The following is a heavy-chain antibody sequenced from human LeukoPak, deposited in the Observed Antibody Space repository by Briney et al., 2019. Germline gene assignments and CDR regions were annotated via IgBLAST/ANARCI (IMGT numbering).Heavy chain of an antibody. Sequence: SETLSLTCTVSGGSISSSSYYWGWIRQPPGKGLEWIGSIYYSGSTYYNPSLKSRVTISVDTSKNQFSLKLSSVTAADTAVYYCARATPTGPRGIDYWGQGTLVTVSS. V-gene: IGHV4-39*07. CDR2: IYYSGST. D-gene: IGHD1-14*01. J-gene: IGHJ4*02. CDR3: ARATPTGPRGIDY. CDR1: GGSISSSSYY.